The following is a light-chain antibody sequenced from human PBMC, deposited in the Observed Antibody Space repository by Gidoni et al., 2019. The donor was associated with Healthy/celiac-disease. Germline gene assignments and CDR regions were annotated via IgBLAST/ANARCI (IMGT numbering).Light chain of an antibody. J-gene: IGLJ2*01. CDR2: LNSDGSH. Sequence: QLVLTQSPSASASLGASVKLTCTLSSGHSSYAIAWHQQQPEKRPRYLMKLNSDGSHSKGHGVPDRFSGSSSGAERYLTIASLQSEDEADYYCQTWGTALVVFGGGTKLTVL. CDR1: SGHSSYA. V-gene: IGLV4-69*01. CDR3: QTWGTALVV.